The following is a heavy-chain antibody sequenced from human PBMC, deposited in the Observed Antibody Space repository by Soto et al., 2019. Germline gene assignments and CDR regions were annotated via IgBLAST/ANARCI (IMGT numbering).Heavy chain of an antibody. Sequence: QVQLVQSGAEVKKPGASVKVSCRASGYTFTSYVISWVRQAPAQGLEWMGWISAYNGNTNFAQKRQDSVTMTTDTSASRAYMELRSLRSDDTAVYYCARVVATVAGPYGMDVWGQGTTVTVSS. CDR3: ARVVATVAGPYGMDV. D-gene: IGHD6-19*01. V-gene: IGHV1-18*01. CDR2: ISAYNGNT. J-gene: IGHJ6*02. CDR1: GYTFTSYV.